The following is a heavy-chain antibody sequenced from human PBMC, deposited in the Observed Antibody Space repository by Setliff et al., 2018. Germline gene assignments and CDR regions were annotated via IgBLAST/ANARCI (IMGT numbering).Heavy chain of an antibody. CDR2: FRPSGKT. V-gene: IGHV4-38-2*02. D-gene: IGHD4-17*01. Sequence: LSLTCAVSGSALSSGHYWGWIRQPPGKGLEWIGSFRPSGKTYYNPSLNSRVTISVDTSKKQFSLKVTSVTAADTAVYYCVRDAGDGYGVDAYAGGGFDFWGQGTMVTGSS. CDR1: GSALSSGHY. J-gene: IGHJ3*01. CDR3: VRDAGDGYGVDAYAGGGFDF.